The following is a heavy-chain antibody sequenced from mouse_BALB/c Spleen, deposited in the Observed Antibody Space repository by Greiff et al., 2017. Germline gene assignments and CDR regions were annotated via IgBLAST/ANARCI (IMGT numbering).Heavy chain of an antibody. V-gene: IGHV1-77*01. CDR1: GYTFTDYY. D-gene: IGHD2-10*01. J-gene: IGHJ4*01. Sequence: QVQLQQSGAELARPGASVKLSCKASGYTFTDYYINWVKQRTGQGLEWIGEIYPGSGNTYYNEKFKGKATLTADKSSSTAYMQLSSLTSEDSAVYFCARSPYYGNYPYAMDYWGQGTSVTVSS. CDR3: ARSPYYGNYPYAMDY. CDR2: IYPGSGNT.